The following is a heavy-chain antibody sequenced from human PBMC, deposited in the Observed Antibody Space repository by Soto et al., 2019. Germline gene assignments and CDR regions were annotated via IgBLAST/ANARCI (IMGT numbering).Heavy chain of an antibody. J-gene: IGHJ3*02. CDR1: GGSISGGGYY. Sequence: QSQTLSLTCTVSGGSISGGGYYWSWIRQHPGKGLEWIGYIYYSGSTYYNPSLKSRVTISVDTSKNQFSLKLSSVTAADTAVYYCAREKTSKLELTGKAFDIWGQGTMVTVSS. CDR3: AREKTSKLELTGKAFDI. CDR2: IYYSGST. V-gene: IGHV4-31*03. D-gene: IGHD1-7*01.